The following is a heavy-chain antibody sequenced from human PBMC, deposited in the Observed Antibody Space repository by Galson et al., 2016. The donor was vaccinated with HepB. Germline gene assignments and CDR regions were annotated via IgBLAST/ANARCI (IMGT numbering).Heavy chain of an antibody. D-gene: IGHD7-27*01. V-gene: IGHV3-15*01. Sequence: SLRLSCAASGFTFSNAWMSWVRQAPGQGLEWVGRIKSKTDGGTTDYAAPVKGRLTISRDDSKNTLYLQMNSLKTEDTAVYYCTSSPLGLTPLGLIDYYYYGLDVWGQGTTVTVSS. CDR2: IKSKTDGGTT. CDR3: TSSPLGLTPLGLIDYYYYGLDV. J-gene: IGHJ6*02. CDR1: GFTFSNAW.